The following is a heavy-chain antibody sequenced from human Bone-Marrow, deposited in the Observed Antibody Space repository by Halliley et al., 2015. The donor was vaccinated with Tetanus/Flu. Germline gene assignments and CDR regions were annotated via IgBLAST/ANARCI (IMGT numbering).Heavy chain of an antibody. D-gene: IGHD2-8*01. CDR2: IKSKIVGGTT. V-gene: IGHV3-15*01. CDR1: GFTVSNAW. Sequence: SLRLSCAASGFTVSNAWMTWVRQAPGKGLEWVGRIKSKIVGGTTDYAAPVKGRFTISRDDSKNTVYLQMNSLKSEDTAVYYCTTDPDIVLPRGSYNWFDPWGQGTLVTVSS. J-gene: IGHJ5*02. CDR3: TTDPDIVLPRGSYNWFDP.